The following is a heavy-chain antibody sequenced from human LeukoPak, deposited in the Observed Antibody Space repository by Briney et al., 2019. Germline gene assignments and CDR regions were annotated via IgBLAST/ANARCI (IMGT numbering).Heavy chain of an antibody. J-gene: IGHJ4*02. CDR1: GFTFSSYS. CDR3: ARDPSYGSGSYSDY. CDR2: ISSSSSTI. Sequence: GGSLRLSCAASGFTFSSYSMNWVRQAPGKGLGWVSYISSSSSTIYYADSVKGRFTISRDNAKNSLYLQMNSLRDEDTAVYYCARDPSYGSGSYSDYWGQGTLVTVSS. V-gene: IGHV3-48*02. D-gene: IGHD3-10*01.